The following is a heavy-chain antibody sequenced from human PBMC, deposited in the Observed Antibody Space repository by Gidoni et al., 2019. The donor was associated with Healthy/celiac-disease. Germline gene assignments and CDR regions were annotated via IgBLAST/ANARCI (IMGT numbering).Heavy chain of an antibody. D-gene: IGHD5-18*01. V-gene: IGHV3-15*01. CDR2: IKSKTDGGTT. Sequence: EVQLVESGGGLVKPGGSLRLSCAASGFPFSNAWMSWVRQAPGKGLEWVGRIKSKTDGGTTDYAAPVKGRFTISRDDSKNTLYLQMNSLKTEDTAVYYCTTEPPYSYVDYWGQGTLVTVSS. CDR1: GFPFSNAW. J-gene: IGHJ4*02. CDR3: TTEPPYSYVDY.